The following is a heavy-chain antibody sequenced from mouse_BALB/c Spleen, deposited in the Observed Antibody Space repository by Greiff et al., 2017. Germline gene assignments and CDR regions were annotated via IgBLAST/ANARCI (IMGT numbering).Heavy chain of an antibody. D-gene: IGHD2-4*01. CDR1: GYTFTSYT. CDR3: ARGGDYDVLFAY. Sequence: VQLQQSAAELARPGASVKMSCKASGYTFTSYTMHWVKQRPGQGLEWIGYINPSSGYTEYNQKFKDKTTLTADKSSSTAYMQLSSLTSEDSAVYYCARGGDYDVLFAYWGQGTLVTVSA. V-gene: IGHV1-4*02. CDR2: INPSSGYT. J-gene: IGHJ3*01.